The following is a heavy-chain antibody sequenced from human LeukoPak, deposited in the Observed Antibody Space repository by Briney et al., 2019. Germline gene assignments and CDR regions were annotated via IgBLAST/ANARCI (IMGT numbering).Heavy chain of an antibody. CDR3: RRGHWDDHA. CDR1: GFTFSSYS. D-gene: IGHD7-27*01. V-gene: IGHV3-7*01. CDR2: VTQDGGEN. J-gene: IGHJ5*02. Sequence: GGSLRLSCAASGFTFSSYSMNWVRQAPGKGLEWVASVTQDGGENHYVDSAKGRFTISRDNAKNLLYLQMSSLRAEDTAVYWCRRGHWDDHAWGQGTLVTVSS.